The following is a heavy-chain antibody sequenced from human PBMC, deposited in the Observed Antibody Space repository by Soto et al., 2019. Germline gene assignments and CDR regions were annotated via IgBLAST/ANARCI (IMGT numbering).Heavy chain of an antibody. D-gene: IGHD5-18*01. J-gene: IGHJ4*02. CDR1: GFTFSSYA. V-gene: IGHV3-30-3*01. Sequence: QVQLVESGGGVVQPGRSLRLSCAASGFTFSSYAMHWVRQAPGKGLEWVAVISYDGSNKYYADAVKGRFTISRDNSKNTLDLQMNSLRAEDTAVYYCARESGYSYGYGEAFSHWGQGTLVTVSS. CDR3: ARESGYSYGYGEAFSH. CDR2: ISYDGSNK.